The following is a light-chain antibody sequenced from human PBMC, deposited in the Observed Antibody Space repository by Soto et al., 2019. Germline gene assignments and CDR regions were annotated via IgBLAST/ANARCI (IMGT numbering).Light chain of an antibody. CDR1: SSNVGGYNF. V-gene: IGLV2-11*01. CDR3: CSYAGSYTGV. Sequence: QSVLTQPRSVSGSPGQSVTISCTGTSSNVGGYNFVSWYQQHPGKAPKLIIYDVTKRPSGVPDRFSGSKSYNTASLTISGLQAEDEADYYCCSYAGSYTGVFGGGTKLTVL. J-gene: IGLJ3*02. CDR2: DVT.